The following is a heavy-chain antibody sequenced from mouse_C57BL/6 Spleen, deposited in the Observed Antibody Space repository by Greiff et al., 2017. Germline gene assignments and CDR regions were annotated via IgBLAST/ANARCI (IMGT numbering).Heavy chain of an antibody. CDR2: IYPGSGNT. J-gene: IGHJ4*01. CDR3: ARWDGNRYYYAMDD. D-gene: IGHD2-1*01. V-gene: IGHV1-76*01. CDR1: GYTFTDYY. Sequence: QVQLQQSGAELVRPGASVKLSCKASGYTFTDYYINWVKQRPGQGLEWIARIYPGSGNTYYNEKFKGKATLTAEKSSSTAYMQLSSLTSEDSAVYFCARWDGNRYYYAMDDWGQGTSVTVSS.